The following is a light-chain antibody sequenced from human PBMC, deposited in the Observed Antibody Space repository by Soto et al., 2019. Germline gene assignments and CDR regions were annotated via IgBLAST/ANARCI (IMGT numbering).Light chain of an antibody. CDR1: QSFTNY. CDR3: KQRRNWPLN. V-gene: IGKV3-11*01. Sequence: IFLTHSRATLSLSPLVRATLSCRSIQSFTNYLVWYQPKPGQSPRLLLYDESNRATGIPARFSGIGSGTDFTLKIKSLEPEDFEVYYCKQRRNWPLNYGGGTXVEIK. CDR2: DES. J-gene: IGKJ4*01.